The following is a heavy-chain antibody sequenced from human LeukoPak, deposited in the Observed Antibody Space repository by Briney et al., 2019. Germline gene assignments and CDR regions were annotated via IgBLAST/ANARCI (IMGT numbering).Heavy chain of an antibody. CDR2: ISGSGGST. Sequence: GGSLRLSCAASGFTFSSYAMSWVRQAPGKGLEWVSAISGSGGSTYYADSVKGRFTISRDNSKNTLYLQMNSLRAEDTAIYYCARMDYKTVDYWGQGTLVTVSS. CDR1: GFTFSSYA. J-gene: IGHJ4*02. V-gene: IGHV3-23*01. CDR3: ARMDYKTVDY. D-gene: IGHD4-11*01.